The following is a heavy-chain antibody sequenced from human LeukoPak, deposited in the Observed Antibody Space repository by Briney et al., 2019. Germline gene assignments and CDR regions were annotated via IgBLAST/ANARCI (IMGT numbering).Heavy chain of an antibody. J-gene: IGHJ4*02. Sequence: SETLSLTCTVSGGSISSDRFYWTWVRKPAGKRLEWIGRIKSSNTNYNPSLKSRVNISVDTSTNQFSLKLSSLTAADTAVYYCARVPDWTYVPDYWGQGTLVTVSS. CDR2: IKSSNT. D-gene: IGHD3-16*01. V-gene: IGHV4-61*02. CDR1: GGSISSDRFY. CDR3: ARVPDWTYVPDY.